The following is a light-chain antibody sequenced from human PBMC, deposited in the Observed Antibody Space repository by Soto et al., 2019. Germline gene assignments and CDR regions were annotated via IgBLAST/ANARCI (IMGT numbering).Light chain of an antibody. CDR3: SLYTNSSTFV. CDR2: EVS. J-gene: IGLJ1*01. V-gene: IGLV2-14*01. Sequence: QSALTQPASVSGSPGQSITISCTGTSSDVGGYNYVSWYQQHPGKAPKLMIYEVSNRPSGVSNRFSGSKSGNTASLTISGLPAEGEGGYYCSLYTNSSTFVFGTGNKLDVL. CDR1: SSDVGGYNY.